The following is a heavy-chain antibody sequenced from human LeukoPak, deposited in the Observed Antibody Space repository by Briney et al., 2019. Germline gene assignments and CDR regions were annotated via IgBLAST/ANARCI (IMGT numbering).Heavy chain of an antibody. D-gene: IGHD2-21*02. Sequence: PGGSLRLSCVASGFSFTSYWMTWVRQVPGKGLEWVANIKQDGSEKYYVDSVKGRFTISRDNGKKSLYLQMNNLRAEDTAVYYCVRVWGDCGDYWGKGPLVTVSS. J-gene: IGHJ4*02. CDR1: GFSFTSYW. CDR2: IKQDGSEK. V-gene: IGHV3-7*01. CDR3: VRVWGDCGDY.